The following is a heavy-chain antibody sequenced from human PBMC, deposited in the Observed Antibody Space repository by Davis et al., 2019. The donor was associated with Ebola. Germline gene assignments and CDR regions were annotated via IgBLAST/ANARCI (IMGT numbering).Heavy chain of an antibody. J-gene: IGHJ6*02. D-gene: IGHD4-17*01. CDR2: INSGNGDT. CDR1: GYIFTRYS. Sequence: ASVKVSCKTSGYIFTRYSIHWVRQAPGEGLEWVGWINSGNGDTKCSQKFQDRVTFTRDASASTAYMGLSSLRSEDSALYYCAREYGEYVGYYYVMDVWGQGTTVTVSS. V-gene: IGHV1-3*04. CDR3: AREYGEYVGYYYVMDV.